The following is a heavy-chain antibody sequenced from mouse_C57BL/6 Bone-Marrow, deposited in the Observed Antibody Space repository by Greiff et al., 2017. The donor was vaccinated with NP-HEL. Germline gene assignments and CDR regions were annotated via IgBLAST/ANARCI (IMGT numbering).Heavy chain of an antibody. J-gene: IGHJ4*01. D-gene: IGHD2-1*01. Sequence: EVQGVESGGGLVQPGGSMKLSCVASGFTFSNYWMNWVRQSPEKGLEWVAQIRLKSDNYATHYAESVKGRFTISRDDSKSSVYLQMNNLRAEDTGIYYCTQVCYGNSRYAMDYWGQGTSVTVSS. V-gene: IGHV6-3*01. CDR3: TQVCYGNSRYAMDY. CDR2: IRLKSDNYAT. CDR1: GFTFSNYW.